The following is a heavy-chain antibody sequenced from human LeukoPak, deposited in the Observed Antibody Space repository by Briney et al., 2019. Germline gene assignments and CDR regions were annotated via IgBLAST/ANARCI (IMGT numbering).Heavy chain of an antibody. CDR1: GFTVSSNY. CDR3: ARTLDYYGSGSYFSGMDV. Sequence: GGSLRLSCAASGFTVSSNYMSWVRQAPGKGLEWVSVIYSGGSTYYADSVKGRFTISRDNSKNTLYLQMNSLRAEDTAVYYCARTLDYYGSGSYFSGMDVWGQGTTVTVSS. D-gene: IGHD3-10*01. J-gene: IGHJ6*02. V-gene: IGHV3-66*01. CDR2: IYSGGST.